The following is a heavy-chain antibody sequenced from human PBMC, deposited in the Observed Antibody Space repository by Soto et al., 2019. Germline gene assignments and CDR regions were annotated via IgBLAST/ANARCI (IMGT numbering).Heavy chain of an antibody. J-gene: IGHJ6*02. D-gene: IGHD1-7*01. CDR2: IYPGDSDT. CDR1: GYSFASFW. CDR3: ARLINWDYGHVYYYYGMDV. Sequence: GESLKISCKGSGYSFASFWIGWVRQMTGKGLEWMGIIYPGDSDTRYSPSFQGQVTISADKSISTAYLQWSSLKASDTAMYYCARLINWDYGHVYYYYGMDVWGQGTTVTVTS. V-gene: IGHV5-51*01.